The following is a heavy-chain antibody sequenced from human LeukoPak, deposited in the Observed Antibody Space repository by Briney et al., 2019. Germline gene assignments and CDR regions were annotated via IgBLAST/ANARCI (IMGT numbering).Heavy chain of an antibody. CDR3: ARDSFYYDSSDYYYEGNAFDI. V-gene: IGHV3-48*01. D-gene: IGHD3-22*01. Sequence: GGSPRLSCAASGFTFSSYSMTWVRQAPGKGLEWVSYISSSRTSIYYADSVKGRFTISRDNAKNSLYLQMNSLRAEDTAVYYCARDSFYYDSSDYYYEGNAFDIWGQGTMVTVSS. CDR2: ISSSRTSI. CDR1: GFTFSSYS. J-gene: IGHJ3*02.